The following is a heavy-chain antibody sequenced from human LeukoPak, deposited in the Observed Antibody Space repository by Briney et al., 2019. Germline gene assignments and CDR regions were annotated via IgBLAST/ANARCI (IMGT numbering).Heavy chain of an antibody. CDR1: GYTFTSYG. V-gene: IGHV1-18*01. CDR3: ARVSNSGWYLLNALDI. D-gene: IGHD6-19*01. J-gene: IGHJ3*02. CDR2: ISAYNGNT. Sequence: ASVKVSCKASGYTFTSYGISWVRQAPGQGLEWMGWISAYNGNTNYAQKLQGRVTMTTDTSTSTAYMELRSLRSDDTAVYYCARVSNSGWYLLNALDIWGQGTMVTVSS.